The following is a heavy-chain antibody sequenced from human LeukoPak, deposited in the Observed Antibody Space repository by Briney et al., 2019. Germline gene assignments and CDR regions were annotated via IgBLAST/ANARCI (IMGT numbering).Heavy chain of an antibody. CDR2: IRYDGSNK. D-gene: IGHD5-24*01. CDR3: AKSGYNRFDY. CDR1: GFTFRTYG. V-gene: IGHV3-30*02. J-gene: IGHJ4*02. Sequence: PGRSLRLSCAASGFTFRTYGMHWVRQPPGKGLEWVAFIRYDGSNKYYADSVKGRFTISRDNSKNTLYLQMNSLRAEDTAVYYCAKSGYNRFDYWGQGTLVTVSS.